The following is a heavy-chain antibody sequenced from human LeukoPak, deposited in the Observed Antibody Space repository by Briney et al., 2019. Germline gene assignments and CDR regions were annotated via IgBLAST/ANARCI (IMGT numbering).Heavy chain of an antibody. CDR1: GGSFSGYY. V-gene: IGHV4-34*01. Sequence: SETLSLTCAVYGGSFSGYYWSWIRQPPGKGLEWIGEINHSGSTNYNPSLKSRVTISVDTSKNQFSLKLSSVTAADTAVYYCARGGVTYDYWGRETLVTVS. CDR3: ARGGVTYDY. J-gene: IGHJ4*02. CDR2: INHSGST. D-gene: IGHD4-11*01.